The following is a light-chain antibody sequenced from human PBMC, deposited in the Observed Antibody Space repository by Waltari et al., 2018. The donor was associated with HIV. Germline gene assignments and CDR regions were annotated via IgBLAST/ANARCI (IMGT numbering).Light chain of an antibody. Sequence: EIVMTQSPATLSVSPGERATLSCRASQSVSSNIAWYQQQPGQAPRLLIYGASTRATGMPARFSGSGSGTEFTLTISSLQSEDFAVYYCQHYNKWPPTFGQGTKVEIK. V-gene: IGKV3-15*01. CDR1: QSVSSN. CDR3: QHYNKWPPT. CDR2: GAS. J-gene: IGKJ1*01.